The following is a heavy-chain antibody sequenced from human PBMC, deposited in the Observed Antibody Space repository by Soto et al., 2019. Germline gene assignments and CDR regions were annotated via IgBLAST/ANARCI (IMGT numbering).Heavy chain of an antibody. D-gene: IGHD2-21*02. Sequence: SETLSLTCTVSGGSISSYYWSWIRQPPGKGLEWIGYIYYSGSTNYNPSLKSRVTISVDTSKNQFSLKLSSVTAADTAVYYCARPDCSGDGCHLIEYWGQGTPVTVSS. V-gene: IGHV4-59*08. CDR1: GGSISSYY. CDR3: ARPDCSGDGCHLIEY. CDR2: IYYSGST. J-gene: IGHJ4*02.